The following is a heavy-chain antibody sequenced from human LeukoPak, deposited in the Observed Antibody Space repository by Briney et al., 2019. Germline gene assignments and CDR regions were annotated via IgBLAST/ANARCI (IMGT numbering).Heavy chain of an antibody. CDR1: GFTFSSYS. CDR2: ISSSSSYI. D-gene: IGHD3-22*01. Sequence: GGSLRLSCAASGFTFSSYSMNWARQAPGKGLEWVSSISSSSSYIYYADSVKGRFTISRDNAKNPLYLQMNSLRAEDTAVYYCASLYYYDSSGYYPHFDYWGQGTLVTVSS. J-gene: IGHJ4*02. CDR3: ASLYYYDSSGYYPHFDY. V-gene: IGHV3-21*01.